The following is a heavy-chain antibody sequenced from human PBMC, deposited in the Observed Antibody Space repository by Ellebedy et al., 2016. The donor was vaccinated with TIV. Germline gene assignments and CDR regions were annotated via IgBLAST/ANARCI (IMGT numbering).Heavy chain of an antibody. J-gene: IGHJ6*02. CDR2: IKSKTDGGTT. D-gene: IGHD1-7*01. CDR3: TTPLNWNYVHYYYGMDV. CDR1: GFTFSNAW. Sequence: GGSLRLXCAASGFTFSNAWMNWVRQAPGKGLEWVGRIKSKTDGGTTDYAAPVKGRFTISRDDSKNTLYLQMNSLKTEDTAVYYCTTPLNWNYVHYYYGMDVWGQGTTVTVSS. V-gene: IGHV3-15*07.